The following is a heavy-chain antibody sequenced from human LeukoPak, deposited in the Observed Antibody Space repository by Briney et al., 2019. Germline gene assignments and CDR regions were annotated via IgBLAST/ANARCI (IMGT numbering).Heavy chain of an antibody. CDR2: IHNNGTT. Sequence: SETLSLTCTVSGGSISSYYRSWIRQPPGKGLEWIGYIHNNGTTSYNPPLKSRVTIFEDTSRNHFSLKLTSVTAADTAVYFCARLLSYCSQAFDIWGQGTVVTVSS. J-gene: IGHJ3*02. D-gene: IGHD3-10*02. CDR1: GGSISSYY. V-gene: IGHV4-4*08. CDR3: ARLLSYCSQAFDI.